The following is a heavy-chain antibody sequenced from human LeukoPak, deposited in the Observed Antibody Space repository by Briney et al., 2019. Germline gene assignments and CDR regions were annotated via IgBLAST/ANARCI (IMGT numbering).Heavy chain of an antibody. D-gene: IGHD3-16*02. J-gene: IGHJ4*02. CDR1: GFAFSSYA. CDR3: AKVTFGGVIVGFPY. CDR2: ISGSGGST. V-gene: IGHV3-23*01. Sequence: GGSLRLSCAASGFAFSSYAMSWVRQAPGKGLEWVSVISGSGGSTYYVDSVKGRFTISRDNSKNTLYLQMNSLRAEDTAVYYCAKVTFGGVIVGFPYWGQGTLVTVSS.